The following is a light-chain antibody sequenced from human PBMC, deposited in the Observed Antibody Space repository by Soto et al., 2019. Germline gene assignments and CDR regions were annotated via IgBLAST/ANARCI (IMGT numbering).Light chain of an antibody. V-gene: IGKV3-20*01. Sequence: EIVLTQSPGTLSLSPGGRATLSCRASQSVSSNYLAWYQQKPGQAPRLLIYGASSRATGIPDRFSGSGSGTEFTLTITRLDPEDFAVYLCHQYDSSPDTFGQGTKLEIK. CDR2: GAS. J-gene: IGKJ2*01. CDR1: QSVSSNY. CDR3: HQYDSSPDT.